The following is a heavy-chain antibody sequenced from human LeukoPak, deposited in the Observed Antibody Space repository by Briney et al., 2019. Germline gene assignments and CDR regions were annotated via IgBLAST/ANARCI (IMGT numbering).Heavy chain of an antibody. CDR1: GFTFNNYW. CDR2: IHSEGSST. V-gene: IGHV3-74*01. Sequence: GGSLRLSCETSGFTFNNYWMHWVRQAPGKGLVWVSRIHSEGSSTSYADSVKGRFTISRDNAKNTLYLQMNSLRAEDTAVYYCARGVVYSSGWYSFDYWGQGTLVTVSS. CDR3: ARGVVYSSGWYSFDY. J-gene: IGHJ4*02. D-gene: IGHD6-19*01.